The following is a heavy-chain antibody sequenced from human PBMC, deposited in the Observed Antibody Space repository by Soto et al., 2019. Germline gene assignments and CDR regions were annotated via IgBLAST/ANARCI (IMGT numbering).Heavy chain of an antibody. D-gene: IGHD5-18*01. V-gene: IGHV3-74*01. CDR3: ARSGYSYGYDN. CDR2: INSDGSST. CDR1: GFTFSSYW. Sequence: GSLRLSCAASGFTFSSYWMHWVRQAPGKGLVWVSRINSDGSSTSYADSVKGRFTISRDNAKNTVYLQMNSLRAEDTAVYYCARSGYSYGYDNWGQGTLVTVSS. J-gene: IGHJ4*02.